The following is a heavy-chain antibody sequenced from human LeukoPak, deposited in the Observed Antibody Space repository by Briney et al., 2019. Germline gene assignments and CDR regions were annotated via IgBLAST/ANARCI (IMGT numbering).Heavy chain of an antibody. CDR2: ISYDGSNK. J-gene: IGHJ4*02. Sequence: GGSLRLSCAASGFTFSSYAMHWVRQAPGKGLEWVAVISYDGSNKYYADSVKGRFTISRDNAKNSLYLQMNSLRDEDTAVYYCARDKYAHIVVVTANDYWGQGTLVTVSS. CDR1: GFTFSSYA. V-gene: IGHV3-30*04. CDR3: ARDKYAHIVVVTANDY. D-gene: IGHD2-21*02.